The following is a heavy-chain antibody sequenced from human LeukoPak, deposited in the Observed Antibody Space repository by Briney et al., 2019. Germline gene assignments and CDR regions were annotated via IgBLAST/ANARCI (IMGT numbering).Heavy chain of an antibody. V-gene: IGHV4-39*07. Sequence: SETLSLTCTVSGGSISTSNYYWGWIRQPPGKGLEWIGNIFYSGSTYYSPSLKSRVTISLDTSKNQFSLKLSSVTAADTAVYYCARGKSEYCSGGSCYGFDYWGQGTLVTVSS. CDR3: ARGKSEYCSGGSCYGFDY. CDR2: IFYSGST. J-gene: IGHJ4*02. D-gene: IGHD2-15*01. CDR1: GGSISTSNYY.